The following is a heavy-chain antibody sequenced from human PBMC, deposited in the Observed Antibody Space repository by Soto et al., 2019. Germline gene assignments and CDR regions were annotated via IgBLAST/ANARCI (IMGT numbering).Heavy chain of an antibody. V-gene: IGHV4-4*07. J-gene: IGHJ4*02. CDR1: GGSISSYY. D-gene: IGHD1-26*01. CDR3: ARGHHSGSKTLYFDY. CDR2: IYTSGST. Sequence: QVPLQESGPGLVKPSETLSLTCTVYGGSISSYYWSWIRQPAGKVLEWIGRIYTSGSTNYNPSLKSRVTMSVDTSKNQFSLKLSSVTAADTAGYYWARGHHSGSKTLYFDYWGQGTLVTVSS.